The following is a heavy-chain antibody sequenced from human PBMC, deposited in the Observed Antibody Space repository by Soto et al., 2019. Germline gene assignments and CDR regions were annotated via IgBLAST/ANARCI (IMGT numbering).Heavy chain of an antibody. Sequence: PSETLSLTCTVSGGSISSGDYYWSWIRQPPGKGLEWIGYIYYSGSTYYNPSLKSRVTISVDTSKNQFSLKLSSVTAADTAVYYCARADSLYYGMDVWGQGSTVTVSS. CDR3: ARADSLYYGMDV. V-gene: IGHV4-30-4*01. D-gene: IGHD5-18*01. CDR1: GGSISSGDYY. CDR2: IYYSGST. J-gene: IGHJ6*02.